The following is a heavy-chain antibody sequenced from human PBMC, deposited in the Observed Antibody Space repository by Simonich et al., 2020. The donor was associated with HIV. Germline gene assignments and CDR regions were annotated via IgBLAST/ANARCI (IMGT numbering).Heavy chain of an antibody. D-gene: IGHD3-22*01. CDR3: ARQPYYYDSGGYYDYHYYMDV. Sequence: EVQLVESGGGLVQPGGSLRLSCAASGFTCRSYEMSCVRQAPGKGLEWVANIKLDGSDKYYVDSVKGRFTISRDNAKNSLYLQMNSLRAEDTAVYYCARQPYYYDSGGYYDYHYYMDVWGKGTTVTVSS. CDR2: IKLDGSDK. CDR1: GFTCRSYE. J-gene: IGHJ6*03. V-gene: IGHV3-7*01.